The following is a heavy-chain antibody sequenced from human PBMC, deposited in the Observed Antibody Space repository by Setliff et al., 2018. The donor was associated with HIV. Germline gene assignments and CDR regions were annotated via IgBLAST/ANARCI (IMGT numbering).Heavy chain of an antibody. V-gene: IGHV4-61*02. J-gene: IGHJ6*03. CDR3: TRDLWGDDYYYNNMDV. D-gene: IGHD2-21*02. CDR1: GDSISSNNYY. Sequence: SETLSLTCTVSGDSISSNNYYWSWIRQAAGKGLEWIGRIYTRGNTNYNPSLRSRVTMSVDTSKNQFSLKVTSVTAADTAVYYCTRDLWGDDYYYNNMDVWGKGTTVTVSS. CDR2: IYTRGNT.